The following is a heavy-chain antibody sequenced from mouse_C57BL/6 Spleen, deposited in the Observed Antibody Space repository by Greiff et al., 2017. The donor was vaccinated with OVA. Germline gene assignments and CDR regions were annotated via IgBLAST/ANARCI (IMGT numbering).Heavy chain of an antibody. CDR3: ARDYYGNYAMDD. CDR2: IWWEDDK. J-gene: IGHJ4*01. V-gene: IGHV8-8*01. Sequence: QVTLKVCGPGILQPSQTLSLTCSFSGFSLSTFGMGVGWIRPPSGKGLEWLAHIWWEDDKYYNPALKSRLTISMDTSKNQVILKIANVDTADTATYDCARDYYGNYAMDDWGKGTSVTVSS. CDR1: GFSLSTFGMG. D-gene: IGHD1-1*01.